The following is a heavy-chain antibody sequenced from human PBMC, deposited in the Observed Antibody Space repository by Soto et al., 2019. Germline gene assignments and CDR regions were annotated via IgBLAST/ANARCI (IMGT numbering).Heavy chain of an antibody. CDR3: AREATAEYFFDF. Sequence: GGSLRLSCAASGFTFSNYWMHWVRQAPGKGLVWISRINDQGGSPTYADSVKGRFTISRDNAKNSLYLQMSSLRAEDTAVYYCAREATAEYFFDFWGQGTQVTVSS. J-gene: IGHJ4*02. D-gene: IGHD6-25*01. CDR1: GFTFSNYW. V-gene: IGHV3-74*01. CDR2: INDQGGSP.